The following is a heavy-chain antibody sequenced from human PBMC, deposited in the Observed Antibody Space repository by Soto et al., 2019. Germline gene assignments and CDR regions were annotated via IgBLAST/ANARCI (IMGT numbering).Heavy chain of an antibody. Sequence: GGSLRLSCTASGFTFRDYAMSWFRQAPGKELEWVGFIRSKAYGGTVVYAASVKGRFTISRDDSKSIAYLQMNSLKTEDTAVYYCSTNYYDSRGYDNWFDPWGQGTLVTVSS. CDR3: STNYYDSRGYDNWFDP. D-gene: IGHD3-22*01. CDR1: GFTFRDYA. V-gene: IGHV3-49*03. CDR2: IRSKAYGGTV. J-gene: IGHJ5*02.